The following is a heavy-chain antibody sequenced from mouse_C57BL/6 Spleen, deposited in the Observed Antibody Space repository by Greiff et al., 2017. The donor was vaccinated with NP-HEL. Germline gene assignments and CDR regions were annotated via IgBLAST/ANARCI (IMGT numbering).Heavy chain of an antibody. CDR1: GFTFSSYA. D-gene: IGHD4-1*01. J-gene: IGHJ1*03. CDR2: ISDGGSYT. CDR3: ARDSNWDNWYFDV. Sequence: EVQLVESGGGLVKPGGSLKLSCAASGFTFSSYALSWVRQTPEKRLEWVATISDGGSYTYYPDNVKGRFTISRDNAKNNLYLQMSHLKSDDTAMYYCARDSNWDNWYFDVWGTGTTVTVSS. V-gene: IGHV5-4*01.